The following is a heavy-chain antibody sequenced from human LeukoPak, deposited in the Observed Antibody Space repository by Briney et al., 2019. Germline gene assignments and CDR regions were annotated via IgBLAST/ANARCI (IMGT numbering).Heavy chain of an antibody. CDR2: ISYDGSNK. V-gene: IGHV3-30*14. D-gene: IGHD4-11*01. CDR1: GFTFSSYA. CDR3: ARVDYPSYYFDY. J-gene: IGHJ4*02. Sequence: GRSLRLSCAASGFTFSSYAMHWVRQAPGKGLEWVAVISYDGSNKYYADSVKGRFTISRDNSKNTLYLQMNSLRAEDTAVYYCARVDYPSYYFDYWGQGTLVTVSS.